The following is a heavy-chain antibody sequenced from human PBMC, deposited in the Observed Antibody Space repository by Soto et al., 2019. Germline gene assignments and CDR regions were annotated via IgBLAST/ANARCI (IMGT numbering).Heavy chain of an antibody. Sequence: ASVKVSCKASGYTFTGYYMHWVRQAPGQGLEWMGWINPNSGGTNYAQKFQGRVTMTRDTSISTAYMELSRLRSDDTAVYYCARDQENYDSSGYPLYYYYYGMDVWVQGTTVTVSS. D-gene: IGHD3-22*01. J-gene: IGHJ6*02. CDR1: GYTFTGYY. CDR2: INPNSGGT. CDR3: ARDQENYDSSGYPLYYYYYGMDV. V-gene: IGHV1-2*02.